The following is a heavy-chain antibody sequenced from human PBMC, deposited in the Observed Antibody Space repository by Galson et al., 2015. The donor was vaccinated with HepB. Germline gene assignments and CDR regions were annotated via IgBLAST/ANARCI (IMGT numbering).Heavy chain of an antibody. CDR3: ARTITPAPIPLFDS. CDR1: GFTSSNYW. V-gene: IGHV3-74*01. CDR2: IKSNGKTA. Sequence: SLRLSCAASGFTSSNYWMHWVRQAPGKGLVWVARIKSNGKTADYADSVKGRFTISRDNAKNRLFMDMDSLTVEDTAVYFCARTITPAPIPLFDSWGQGTLVTVSS. J-gene: IGHJ4*02. D-gene: IGHD3-10*01.